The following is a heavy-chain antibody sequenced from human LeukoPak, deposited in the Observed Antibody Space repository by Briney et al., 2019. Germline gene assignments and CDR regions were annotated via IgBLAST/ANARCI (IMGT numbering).Heavy chain of an antibody. Sequence: PSETLSLTCTVSGGSISNYYWSWIRQPPGKGLEWIGYIYYSGSTNYNPSLRSRVTISVDTSKNQFSLKLSSVTAADTAVYYCARVSPYYGDSPYYYYYHMDVWGKGTTVTVSS. CDR2: IYYSGST. D-gene: IGHD4-17*01. J-gene: IGHJ6*03. V-gene: IGHV4-59*12. CDR3: ARVSPYYGDSPYYYYYHMDV. CDR1: GGSISNYY.